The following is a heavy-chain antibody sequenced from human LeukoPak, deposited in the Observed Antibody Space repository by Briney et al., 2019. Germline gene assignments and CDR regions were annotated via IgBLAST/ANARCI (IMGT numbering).Heavy chain of an antibody. CDR3: AKTLYSGHDFEYYGMDV. V-gene: IGHV4-59*01. D-gene: IGHD5-12*01. J-gene: IGHJ6*02. Sequence: SETLSLTCTVSGGSISSYYWSWIRQPPGKGLEWIGYIYYSGSTNYNPSLKSRVTISVDTSKNQFSLKLSSVTAADTAVYYCAKTLYSGHDFEYYGMDVWGQGTTVTVSS. CDR1: GGSISSYY. CDR2: IYYSGST.